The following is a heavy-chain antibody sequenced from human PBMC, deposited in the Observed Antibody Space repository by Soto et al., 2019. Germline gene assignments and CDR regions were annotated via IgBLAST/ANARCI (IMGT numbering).Heavy chain of an antibody. V-gene: IGHV1-3*04. D-gene: IGHD3-16*01. CDR2: INTDNGNT. J-gene: IGHJ3*02. CDR1: GYTFTHYA. Sequence: QVQLVQSGAEVKQPGASVKVSCKSSGYTFTHYAMHWVRQAPGQGLEWLGWINTDNGNTAFSPKFQGRVSITMDTIARTAYVDLSSLIFEDTAVYFCARKGDRRIIRDNFDIWGQGTLVTVVS. CDR3: ARKGDRRIIRDNFDI.